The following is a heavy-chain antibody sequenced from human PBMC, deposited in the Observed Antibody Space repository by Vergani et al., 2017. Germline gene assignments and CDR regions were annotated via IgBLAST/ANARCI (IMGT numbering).Heavy chain of an antibody. CDR2: ISYDGSNT. V-gene: IGHV3-30*01. CDR3: ARDGTECSSTSCSRIFDY. Sequence: QVQLVESGGGVVQPGRSLRLSCAASGFTFSSYAMHWVRQAPGKGLEWVAVISYDGSNTYYADSVKGRFTISRDNSKNTLYLQMNSRRAEDTAVYYCARDGTECSSTSCSRIFDYWGQGTLVTVSS. D-gene: IGHD2-2*01. J-gene: IGHJ4*02. CDR1: GFTFSSYA.